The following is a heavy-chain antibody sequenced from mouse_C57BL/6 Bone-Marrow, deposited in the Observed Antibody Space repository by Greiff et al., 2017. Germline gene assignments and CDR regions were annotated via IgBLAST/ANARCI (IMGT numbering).Heavy chain of an antibody. CDR2: IYPRDGST. J-gene: IGHJ3*01. CDR3: GRGGRRAWFAY. CDR1: GYTFTSYD. Sequence: VQLQQSGPELVKPGASVKLSCKASGYTFTSYDINWVKQRPGQGLEWIGWIYPRDGSTKYNEKFKGKATLTVDTSSSTAYMELHSLTSEDSAVYFCGRGGRRAWFAYWGQGTLVTVSA. V-gene: IGHV1-85*01.